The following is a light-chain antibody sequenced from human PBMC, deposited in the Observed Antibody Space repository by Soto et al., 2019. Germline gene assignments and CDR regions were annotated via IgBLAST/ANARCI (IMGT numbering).Light chain of an antibody. CDR1: QSVSSSY. CDR3: QQYGDSPLT. J-gene: IGKJ4*01. Sequence: EIVLTQSPGTLSLSPGERATLSCRASQSVSSSYLAWYQQIPGQAPRLLIYGVSSRASGIPDRFSGSGFGTDFTLTISRLEPEDFAVFYCQQYGDSPLTFGGGTKVDIK. CDR2: GVS. V-gene: IGKV3-20*01.